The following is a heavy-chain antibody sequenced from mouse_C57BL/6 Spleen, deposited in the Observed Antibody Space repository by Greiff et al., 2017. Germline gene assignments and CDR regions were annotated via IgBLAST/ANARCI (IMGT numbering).Heavy chain of an antibody. CDR1: GYTFTDYN. CDR3: AKDYDSYYFGY. V-gene: IGHV1-22*01. CDR2: INPNNGGT. D-gene: IGHD2-4*01. J-gene: IGHJ2*01. Sequence: VQLKESGPELVKPGASVKMSCKASGYTFTDYNMHWVKQSHGKSLEWIGYINPNNGGTSYNQKFKGKATLTVNKSSSTAYMELRSLTSEDSAVYYCAKDYDSYYFGYWGQGTTLTVSS.